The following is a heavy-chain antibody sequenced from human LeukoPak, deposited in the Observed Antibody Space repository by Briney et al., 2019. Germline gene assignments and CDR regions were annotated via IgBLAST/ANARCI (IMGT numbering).Heavy chain of an antibody. CDR3: ARAQTYGDSRLLLDY. Sequence: GGSQRLSCAASGFTFGNYGMSWVRQAPGQGLELVSGINWNGGSTGYADSVEGRFTISRDNAKNSQYLQMNSLRVEDTALYYCARAQTYGDSRLLLDYWGQGTLVTVSS. D-gene: IGHD2-21*02. J-gene: IGHJ4*02. CDR2: INWNGGST. CDR1: GFTFGNYG. V-gene: IGHV3-20*04.